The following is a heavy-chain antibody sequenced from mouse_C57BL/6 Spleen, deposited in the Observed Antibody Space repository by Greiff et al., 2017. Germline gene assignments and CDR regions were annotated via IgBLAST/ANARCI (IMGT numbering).Heavy chain of an antibody. CDR3: ARGGLSLYYFDY. D-gene: IGHD6-2*01. J-gene: IGHJ2*01. CDR2: ISYDGSN. V-gene: IGHV3-6*01. CDR1: GYSITSGYY. Sequence: VQLQQSGPGLVKPSQSLSLTCSVTGYSITSGYYWNWIRQFPGNKLEWMGYISYDGSNNYNPSLKNRISITRDTSKNQFFLKWNSVTTEDTATYYCARGGLSLYYFDYWGQGTTLTVSS.